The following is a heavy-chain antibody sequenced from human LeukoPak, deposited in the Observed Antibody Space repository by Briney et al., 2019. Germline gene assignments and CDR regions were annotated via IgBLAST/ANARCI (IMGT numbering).Heavy chain of an antibody. J-gene: IGHJ6*03. Sequence: ASVKVSCKASVYTFTSYDINWVRQATGQGLEWMGWMNPNSGNTGYAQKFQGRVTSTRNTSISTAYMELSSLRSEDTAVYYCARGVLPYYYYYYMDVWGKGTTVTVSS. CDR2: MNPNSGNT. CDR3: ARGVLPYYYYYYMDV. D-gene: IGHD2/OR15-2a*01. V-gene: IGHV1-8*03. CDR1: VYTFTSYD.